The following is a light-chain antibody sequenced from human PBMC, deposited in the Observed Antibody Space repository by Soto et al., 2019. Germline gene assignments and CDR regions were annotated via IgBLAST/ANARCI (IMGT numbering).Light chain of an antibody. V-gene: IGKV4-1*01. CDR1: QSVLFSSNNKSY. Sequence: DIVMTQSPDSLAVSLGERATINCKSSQSVLFSSNNKSYLAWYQQKPGQPPKLLIYWASTRESGVPDRFSGSGSGTDFTLTISSLQAEDVALYYCHQYYSTRMYTFGQGTKLEIK. CDR3: HQYYSTRMYT. J-gene: IGKJ2*01. CDR2: WAS.